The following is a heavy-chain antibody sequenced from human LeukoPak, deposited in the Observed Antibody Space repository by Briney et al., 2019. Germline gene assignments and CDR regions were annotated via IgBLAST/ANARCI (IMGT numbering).Heavy chain of an antibody. V-gene: IGHV1-69*04. CDR2: IIPILGIA. Sequence: GASVKVSCKASGGTFSSYAISWVRQAPGQGLEWMGRIIPILGIANYAQKFQGRVTITADKSTSTAYMELSSLRSEDTAVYYCARGSAVTTGMDVWGQGTTVTVSS. CDR1: GGTFSSYA. J-gene: IGHJ6*02. D-gene: IGHD4-17*01. CDR3: ARGSAVTTGMDV.